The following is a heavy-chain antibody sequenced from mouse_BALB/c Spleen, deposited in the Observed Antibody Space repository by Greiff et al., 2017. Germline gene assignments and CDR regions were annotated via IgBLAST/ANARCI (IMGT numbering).Heavy chain of an antibody. CDR3: ARVKNDYDGRGMDY. Sequence: QVQLQQPGAELVKPGASVKLSCKASGYTFTSYWMHWVKQRPGQGLEWIGEINPSNGRTNYNEKFKSKATLTVDKSSSTAYMQLSSLTSEDSAVYYCARVKNDYDGRGMDYWGQGTSVTVSS. CDR1: GYTFTSYW. D-gene: IGHD2-4*01. V-gene: IGHV1S81*02. CDR2: INPSNGRT. J-gene: IGHJ4*01.